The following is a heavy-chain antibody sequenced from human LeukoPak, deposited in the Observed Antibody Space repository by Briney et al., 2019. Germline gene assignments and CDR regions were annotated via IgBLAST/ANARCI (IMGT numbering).Heavy chain of an antibody. CDR1: GGSISSGDYY. D-gene: IGHD3-22*01. V-gene: IGHV4-30-4*01. J-gene: IGHJ4*02. CDR3: ARVSSGYFSTHVDY. Sequence: SETLSLTCTVSGGSISSGDYYWSWIRQPPGKGLEWIGYIYYSGSTHYNPSLKSRVTISVDTSKNQFSLKLSSVTAADTAVYYCARVSSGYFSTHVDYWGQGTLVTVSS. CDR2: IYYSGST.